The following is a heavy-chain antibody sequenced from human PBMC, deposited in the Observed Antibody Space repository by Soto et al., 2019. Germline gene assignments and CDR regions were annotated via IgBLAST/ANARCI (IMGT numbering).Heavy chain of an antibody. Sequence: QVQLVQSGAEVKKPGASVNISCKASGYTFIGYYMNWVRKAPGQGLEWMGWINPSTGGAHSAQKFQGWVTMTSDRSSSTAYVELRGLKSDDSAVYYCARASGRDYYYGMGVWGQGTTVIVSS. CDR3: ARASGRDYYYGMGV. CDR2: INPSTGGA. CDR1: GYTFIGYY. J-gene: IGHJ6*02. V-gene: IGHV1-2*04.